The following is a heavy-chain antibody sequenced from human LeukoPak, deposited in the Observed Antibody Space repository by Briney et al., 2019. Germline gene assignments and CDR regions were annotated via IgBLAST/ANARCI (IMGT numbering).Heavy chain of an antibody. CDR1: GFTFSSYS. J-gene: IGHJ4*02. V-gene: IGHV3-48*01. CDR2: ISSSSSTI. Sequence: GGSLRLSCAASGFTFSSYSMNWVRQAPGKGLEWVSYISSSSSTIYYADSVKGRFTISRDNSKNTLYLQMNSLRAEDTAVYYCAKMGIVVVPAAIINYWGQGTLVTVSS. D-gene: IGHD2-2*02. CDR3: AKMGIVVVPAAIINY.